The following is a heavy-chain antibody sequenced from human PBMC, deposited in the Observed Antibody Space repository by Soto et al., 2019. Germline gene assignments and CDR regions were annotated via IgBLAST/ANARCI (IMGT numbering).Heavy chain of an antibody. D-gene: IGHD3-22*01. CDR3: AHRGYYDSSGYYQYYFDY. V-gene: IGHV2-5*02. J-gene: IGHJ4*02. Sequence: QITLKESGPTLVKPTQPLTLTCTFSGFSLSTSGVGVGWIRQPPGKALEWLALIYWDDDKRYSPSLKSRLTITKDTSKNQVVLTMTNMDPVDTATYYCAHRGYYDSSGYYQYYFDYWGQGTLVTVSS. CDR2: IYWDDDK. CDR1: GFSLSTSGVG.